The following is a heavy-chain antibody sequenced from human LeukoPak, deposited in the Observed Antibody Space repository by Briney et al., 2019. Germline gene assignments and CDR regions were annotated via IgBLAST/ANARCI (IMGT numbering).Heavy chain of an antibody. J-gene: IGHJ4*02. D-gene: IGHD6-13*01. Sequence: ASVKVSCKVSGYTLTEFSLHWVRQAPGKGFEWMGGFDPDNNKTIYAQKFQGRVRITTSPDTAYMELSSLRSQDTAVYYCASGIAAAGEFDYWGQGSLVTVSS. V-gene: IGHV1-24*01. CDR3: ASGIAAAGEFDY. CDR1: GYTLTEFS. CDR2: FDPDNNKT.